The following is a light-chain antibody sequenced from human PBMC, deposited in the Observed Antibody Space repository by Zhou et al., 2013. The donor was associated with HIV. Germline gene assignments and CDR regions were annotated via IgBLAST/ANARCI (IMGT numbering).Light chain of an antibody. CDR3: QQYGDSQAYT. Sequence: EIVMTQSPATLSVSPGERATLSCRASQSVSSNLAWYQQQPGQAPRLLIYGASTRVIGIPARFSGSGSGTDFTLTISRLEPEDFAVYSCQQYGDSQAYTFGQGTKLEIK. CDR1: QSVSSN. V-gene: IGKV3-15*01. J-gene: IGKJ2*01. CDR2: GAS.